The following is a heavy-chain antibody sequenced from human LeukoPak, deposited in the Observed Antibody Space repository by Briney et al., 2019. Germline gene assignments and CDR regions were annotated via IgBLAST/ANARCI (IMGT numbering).Heavy chain of an antibody. J-gene: IGHJ3*02. Sequence: PSETLSLTCTVSGGSISSYYWSWIRQPPGKGLEWIGYIYYSGSTNYNPSLKSRVTISVDTSKNQFSLKLSSVTAADTAVYYCAGNDYGEILDAFDIWGQGTMVTVSS. V-gene: IGHV4-59*01. D-gene: IGHD4-17*01. CDR2: IYYSGST. CDR1: GGSISSYY. CDR3: AGNDYGEILDAFDI.